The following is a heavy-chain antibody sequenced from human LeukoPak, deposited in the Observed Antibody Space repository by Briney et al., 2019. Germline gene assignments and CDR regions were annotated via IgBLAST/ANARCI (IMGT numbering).Heavy chain of an antibody. CDR2: IIPIFGTA. CDR3: ARDRPGRYCSTISCYSASPFDP. D-gene: IGHD2-2*02. J-gene: IGHJ5*02. Sequence: SVKVSCKASGGTVSRYPISWVRQAPGQGLEWMGGIIPIFGTANYAQKFQGRVTITADESTSTAYMELSSLRSEDTAVYYCARDRPGRYCSTISCYSASPFDPWGQGTLVTVSS. V-gene: IGHV1-69*13. CDR1: GGTVSRYP.